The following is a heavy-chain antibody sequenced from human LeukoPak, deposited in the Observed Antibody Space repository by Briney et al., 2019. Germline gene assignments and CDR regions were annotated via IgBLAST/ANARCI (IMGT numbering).Heavy chain of an antibody. CDR2: ISSSSSYI. J-gene: IGHJ4*02. V-gene: IGHV3-21*01. CDR1: GFTFSSYS. Sequence: PGGSLRLSCAASGFTFSSYSMNWVRQAPGKGLEWVSSISSSSSYIYYADSVKGRFTISRDNAKNSLYLQMNSLRAEDTAVYYCARDRSRDVDYDILTLPHYFDYWGQGTLVTVSS. CDR3: ARDRSRDVDYDILTLPHYFDY. D-gene: IGHD3-9*01.